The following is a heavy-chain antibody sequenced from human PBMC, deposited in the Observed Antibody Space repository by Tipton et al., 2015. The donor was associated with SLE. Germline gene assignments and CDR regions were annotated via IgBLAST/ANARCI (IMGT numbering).Heavy chain of an antibody. Sequence: TLSLTCTVSGGSISSYHWSWIRQPAGQGLEWIGRIYTSGSTNYNPSLKSRVTMSVDTSKNQFSLKLSSVTAADTAVYYCARGPGAAAILSYYYFYGMDVWGQGTTVTVSS. D-gene: IGHD6-13*01. J-gene: IGHJ6*02. CDR2: IYTSGST. CDR3: ARGPGAAAILSYYYFYGMDV. CDR1: GGSISSYH. V-gene: IGHV4-4*07.